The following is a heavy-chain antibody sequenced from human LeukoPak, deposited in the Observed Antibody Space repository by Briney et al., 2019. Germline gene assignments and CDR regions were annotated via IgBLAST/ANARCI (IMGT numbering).Heavy chain of an antibody. D-gene: IGHD3-10*01. CDR1: GGSFSGYY. CDR3: AHYYYYGSGLNWFDP. V-gene: IGHV4-34*01. J-gene: IGHJ5*02. CDR2: INHSGST. Sequence: SETLSLTCAVYGGSFSGYYWSWIRQPPGKGLVWIGEINHSGSTNYNPSLKSRVTISVDTSKNQFSLRLSSVTAADTAVYYCAHYYYYGSGLNWFDPWGQGTLVTVSS.